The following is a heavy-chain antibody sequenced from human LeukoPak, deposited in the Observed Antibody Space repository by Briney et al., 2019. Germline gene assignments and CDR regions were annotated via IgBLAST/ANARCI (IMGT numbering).Heavy chain of an antibody. J-gene: IGHJ4*02. CDR1: GFTFSIYA. CDR3: AKKNLDGDYVRYFDY. V-gene: IGHV3-23*01. CDR2: ISGSGRST. Sequence: GGSLRLSCAASGFTFSIYAMSWVRQAPGKGLEWVSAISGSGRSTYYADFVKGRFTISRDNSKNTLYLEMNSLRAEDTAVYYCAKKNLDGDYVRYFDYWGQGTLVTVSS. D-gene: IGHD4-17*01.